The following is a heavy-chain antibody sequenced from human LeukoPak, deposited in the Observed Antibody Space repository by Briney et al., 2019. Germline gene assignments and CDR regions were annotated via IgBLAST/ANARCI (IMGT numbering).Heavy chain of an antibody. Sequence: GGPLRLSCAASGFTFSSYAMSWVRQAPGKGLEWVSGISGSGGSGGSTYYADSVKGRFTISRDNSKNTLYLQMNSLRAEDTAVYYCAKAGSIRFDYWGQGTLVTVSS. CDR3: AKAGSIRFDY. CDR1: GFTFSSYA. D-gene: IGHD1-26*01. J-gene: IGHJ4*02. CDR2: ISGSGGSGGST. V-gene: IGHV3-23*01.